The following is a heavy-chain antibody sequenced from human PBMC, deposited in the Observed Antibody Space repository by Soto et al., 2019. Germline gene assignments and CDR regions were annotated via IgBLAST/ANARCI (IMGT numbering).Heavy chain of an antibody. Sequence: SVKVSCKASGGTFSSYAISWVRQAPGQVLEWLGGIIPIFGTGNYAQKFQGRVTITADESTSTAYMELSSLISEDTAVYYCARDHILVVPAAIMRGGMEVWGQGTTVTVSS. V-gene: IGHV1-69*13. CDR1: GGTFSSYA. J-gene: IGHJ6*02. CDR2: IIPIFGTG. D-gene: IGHD2-2*02. CDR3: ARDHILVVPAAIMRGGMEV.